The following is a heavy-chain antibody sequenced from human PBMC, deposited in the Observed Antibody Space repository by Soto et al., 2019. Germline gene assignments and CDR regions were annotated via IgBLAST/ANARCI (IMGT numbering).Heavy chain of an antibody. CDR3: ARVLYATWSSFDY. D-gene: IGHD1-26*01. CDR1: GLTFSSYE. Sequence: PGGSLRLSCTASGLTFSSYEMTWVRQAPGKGLEWISYITSGGTTYYADSAKGRFTISRDNAKNSLYLHLNSLTAEDTAIYYCARVLYATWSSFDYWGQGTLATVSS. V-gene: IGHV3-48*03. CDR2: ITSGGTT. J-gene: IGHJ4*02.